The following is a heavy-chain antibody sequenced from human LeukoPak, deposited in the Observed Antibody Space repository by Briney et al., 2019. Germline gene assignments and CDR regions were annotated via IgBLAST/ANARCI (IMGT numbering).Heavy chain of an antibody. CDR2: IYTSGST. Sequence: SETLSLTCTVSGGSISSGSYYWSWIRQPAGKGLEWIGRIYTSGSTNYNPSLKSRVTISVDTSKNQFSLKLSSVTAADTAVYYCARGARGTAMVTPHFDYWGQGTLVTVSS. CDR1: GGSISSGSYY. J-gene: IGHJ4*02. CDR3: ARGARGTAMVTPHFDY. D-gene: IGHD5-18*01. V-gene: IGHV4-61*02.